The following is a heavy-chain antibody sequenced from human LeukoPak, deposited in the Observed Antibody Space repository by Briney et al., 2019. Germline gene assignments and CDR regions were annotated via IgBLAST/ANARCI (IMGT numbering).Heavy chain of an antibody. J-gene: IGHJ4*02. CDR1: GFTVSNTY. V-gene: IGHV3-53*01. Sequence: GGSLRLSCAASGFTVSNTYMSWVRQAPGKGLEWVSVIYSGGSTYYADSVKGRFTISRDNSKNTLYLQMNSLRAEGAAVYYCAKEDQQLAGNLDYWGQGTLVTVSS. CDR2: IYSGGST. CDR3: AKEDQQLAGNLDY. D-gene: IGHD6-13*01.